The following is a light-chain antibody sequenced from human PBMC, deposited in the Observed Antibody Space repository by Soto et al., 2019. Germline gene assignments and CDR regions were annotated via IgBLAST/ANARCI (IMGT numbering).Light chain of an antibody. V-gene: IGLV6-57*01. Sequence: NFMLTQPHSVSESPGKTVTISCTRSSGRIASNYVQWYQQRPGSSPTTVIYEDNQRSSGVPDRFSGSIDRSSNSASLTISGLKTADEADYYCQSYDSSIWVFGGGTKLTVL. CDR3: QSYDSSIWV. J-gene: IGLJ3*02. CDR2: EDN. CDR1: SGRIASNY.